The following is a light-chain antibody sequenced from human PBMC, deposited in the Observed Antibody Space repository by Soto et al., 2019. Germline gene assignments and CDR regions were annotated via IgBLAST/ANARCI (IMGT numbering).Light chain of an antibody. Sequence: QSALTQPASVSGSPGQSITISCTGTSSDVGTYTLVSWYQQHPGKAPKLVIYEVNKRPAGVSKRFSGSRSGDTASLTISGLQAEDEADYYCLLYFDGVGVFGGGTKLTVL. CDR2: EVN. J-gene: IGLJ3*02. CDR1: SSDVGTYTL. CDR3: LLYFDGVGV. V-gene: IGLV2-23*02.